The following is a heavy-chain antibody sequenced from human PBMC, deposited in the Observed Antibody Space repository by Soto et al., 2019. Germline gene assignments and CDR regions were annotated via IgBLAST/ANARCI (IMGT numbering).Heavy chain of an antibody. Sequence: SETLSLACSVSGGSISTVGHYWTWIRQPPGKGLEWIGSIYHTGSTYYSKSLRSRLTMSVDTSKSQFSLRLSSVTAADTAVYYCARATGTLRSRNCDYWGQGSLVTVSS. CDR2: IYHTGST. V-gene: IGHV4-31*03. D-gene: IGHD1-1*01. J-gene: IGHJ4*02. CDR1: GGSISTVGHY. CDR3: ARATGTLRSRNCDY.